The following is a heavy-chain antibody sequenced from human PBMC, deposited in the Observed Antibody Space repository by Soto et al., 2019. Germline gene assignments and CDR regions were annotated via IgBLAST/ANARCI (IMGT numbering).Heavy chain of an antibody. J-gene: IGHJ4*02. V-gene: IGHV3-30*18. D-gene: IGHD1-1*01. Sequence: QVQLVESGGGVVQPGRSLRLSCAASGFTFSSYGMHWVRQAPGKGLEWVTVISYDGKVAYYADSVKGRFTISRDNSKNTLYLQMNSLRTEDTAMYYCAKEGPITNWYFDYWGQGNLVTVSS. CDR1: GFTFSSYG. CDR2: ISYDGKVA. CDR3: AKEGPITNWYFDY.